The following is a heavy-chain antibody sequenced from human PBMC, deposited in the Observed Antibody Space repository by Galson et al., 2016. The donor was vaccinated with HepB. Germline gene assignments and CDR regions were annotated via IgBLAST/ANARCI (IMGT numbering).Heavy chain of an antibody. V-gene: IGHV3-30-3*01. J-gene: IGHJ4*02. CDR3: ASRYCTGGDCYFVH. CDR1: GFTFNTYA. D-gene: IGHD2-8*02. Sequence: SLRLSCAASGFTFNTYAMHWVRQAPAKGLEWVAVISYDGSNKYDADSVRGRFTISRDNSKATLYLQVSSLRAEETAVYYCASRYCTGGDCYFVHWGQGTLVTVSS. CDR2: ISYDGSNK.